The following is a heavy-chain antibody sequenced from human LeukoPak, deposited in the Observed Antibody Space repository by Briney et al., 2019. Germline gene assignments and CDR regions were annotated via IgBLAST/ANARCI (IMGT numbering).Heavy chain of an antibody. Sequence: GESLKISCKASGYTFTSYGISWVRQAPGQGLEWMGWISAYNGNTNYAQKLQGRVTMTTDTSTSTAYMELRSLRSDDTAVYYCARALTDWFDPWGQGTLVTVSS. CDR2: ISAYNGNT. CDR1: GYTFTSYG. CDR3: ARALTDWFDP. J-gene: IGHJ5*02. V-gene: IGHV1-18*01.